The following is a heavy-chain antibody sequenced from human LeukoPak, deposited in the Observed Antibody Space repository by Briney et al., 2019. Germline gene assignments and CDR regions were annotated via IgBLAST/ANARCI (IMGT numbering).Heavy chain of an antibody. J-gene: IGHJ4*02. CDR2: INHTGST. CDR1: GGSFSGYY. D-gene: IGHD3-10*01. CDR3: ARTRRDYYGSGSYYHLDY. V-gene: IGHV4-34*01. Sequence: SETLSLTCAVNGGSFSGYYWSWIRQPPGKGLEWIGEINHTGSTNYNPSLKSRVTISVDTSKNQFSLKLSSVTAADTAVYYCARTRRDYYGSGSYYHLDYWGQGTLVTVSS.